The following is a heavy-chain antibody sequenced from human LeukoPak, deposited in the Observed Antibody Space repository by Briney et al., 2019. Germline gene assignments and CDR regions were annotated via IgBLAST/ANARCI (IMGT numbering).Heavy chain of an antibody. V-gene: IGHV5-10-1*01. D-gene: IGHD3-10*01. CDR3: ARQHSGRPFCFDS. CDR1: GYSFTSYW. Sequence: GESLKTSCKGSGYSFTSYWISWVRQMPGRGLEWMGRIDPSDSYTNYSPSFQGHVTISADKSVGTAYLQWSSLKASDTAMYYCARQHSGRPFCFDSWGQGTLVTVSS. J-gene: IGHJ5*01. CDR2: IDPSDSYT.